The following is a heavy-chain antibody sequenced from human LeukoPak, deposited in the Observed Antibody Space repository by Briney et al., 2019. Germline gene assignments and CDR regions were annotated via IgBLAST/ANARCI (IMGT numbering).Heavy chain of an antibody. Sequence: PGGSLRLSCAASGFAFTAFAMGWVRQSPGKGLEWLSAINGGGNTTFYADSVKGRFTISRDNSNNTLYLQMDSLRPDDTAIYYCTKELHVAVAVADYYYFYMDVWGRGTAVTVSS. CDR3: TKELHVAVAVADYYYFYMDV. D-gene: IGHD6-19*01. V-gene: IGHV3-23*01. CDR2: INGGGNTT. CDR1: GFAFTAFA. J-gene: IGHJ6*03.